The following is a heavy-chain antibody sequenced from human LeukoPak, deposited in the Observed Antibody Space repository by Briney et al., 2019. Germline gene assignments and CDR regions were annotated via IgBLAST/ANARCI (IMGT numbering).Heavy chain of an antibody. CDR2: IIPILGIA. D-gene: IGHD4-17*01. Sequence: SVKVSCKASGGTFSSYTISWVRQAPGQGLEWMGRIIPILGIANYAQKFQGRVTITADESTSTAYMELSSLRSEDTAVYYCARLEITTVTTSDYWGQGTLVTVSS. CDR1: GGTFSSYT. V-gene: IGHV1-69*02. CDR3: ARLEITTVTTSDY. J-gene: IGHJ4*02.